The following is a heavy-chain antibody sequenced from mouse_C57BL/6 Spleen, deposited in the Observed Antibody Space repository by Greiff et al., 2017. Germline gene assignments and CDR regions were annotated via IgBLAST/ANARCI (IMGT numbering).Heavy chain of an antibody. Sequence: EVMLVESGGGLVKPGGSLKLSCAASGFTFSDYGMHWVRQAPEKGLEWVAYISSGSSTIYYADTVKGRFTISRDNAKNTLFLQMTSLRSEATAMXYCAREGVLGGYFDYWGQGTTLTVSS. D-gene: IGHD1-1*01. J-gene: IGHJ2*01. CDR1: GFTFSDYG. CDR2: ISSGSSTI. V-gene: IGHV5-17*01. CDR3: AREGVLGGYFDY.